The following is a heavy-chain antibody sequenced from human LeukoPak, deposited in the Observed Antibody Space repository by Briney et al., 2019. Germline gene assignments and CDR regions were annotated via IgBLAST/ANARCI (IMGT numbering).Heavy chain of an antibody. J-gene: IGHJ4*02. CDR2: IKQDGSEK. Sequence: GGSLRFSCAASGFTFSSYWMNWARQAPGKGLEWVTNIKQDGSEKYYVDSVKGRFTISRDNAKNSLYLQMNSLRAEDTAVYHCARGGTLWFGESRFDYWGQGTLVTVSS. CDR1: GFTFSSYW. D-gene: IGHD3-10*01. CDR3: ARGGTLWFGESRFDY. V-gene: IGHV3-7*03.